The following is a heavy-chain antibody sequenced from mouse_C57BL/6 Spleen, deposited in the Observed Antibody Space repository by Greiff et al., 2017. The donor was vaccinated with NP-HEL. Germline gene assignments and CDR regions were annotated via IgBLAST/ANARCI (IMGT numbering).Heavy chain of an antibody. CDR1: GFSLTSYG. D-gene: IGHD3-2*02. Sequence: VQLQESGPGLVQPSQSLSITCTVSGFSLTSYGVHWVRQSPGKGLEWLGVIWRGGSTDYNAAFMSRLSITKDNSKSQVFFKMNSLQADDTAIYYCAKKGAAQATTRDYWGQGTSVTVSS. J-gene: IGHJ4*01. CDR3: AKKGAAQATTRDY. CDR2: IWRGGST. V-gene: IGHV2-5*01.